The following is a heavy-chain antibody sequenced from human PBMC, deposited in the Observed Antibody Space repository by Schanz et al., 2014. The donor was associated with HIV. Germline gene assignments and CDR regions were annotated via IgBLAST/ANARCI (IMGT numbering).Heavy chain of an antibody. D-gene: IGHD2-21*02. CDR3: AKDVLSDDASGDDLIMEA. Sequence: EVQLAESGGGLVQPGRSLRLFCEASGFTFSRYAMSWVRQAPGKGLEWVANINQDASTIRYVDSVKGRFTISRDNSRDTLYLQMDSLRGDDTAIYYCAKDVLSDDASGDDLIMEAWGQGTTVMVSS. V-gene: IGHV3-7*03. CDR1: GFTFSRYA. J-gene: IGHJ6*02. CDR2: INQDASTI.